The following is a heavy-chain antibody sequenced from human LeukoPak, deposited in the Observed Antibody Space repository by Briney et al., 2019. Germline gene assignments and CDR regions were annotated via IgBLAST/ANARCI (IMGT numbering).Heavy chain of an antibody. CDR2: IYYSGST. CDR1: GGSISSGDYY. J-gene: IGHJ6*03. Sequence: SETLSLTCAVSGGSISSGDYYWSWIRQPPGKGLAWIRYIYYSGSTYYNPSLKSRVTISVDTSKNQFSLKLSSVTAADTAVYYCARDLWVHYYYYYMDVWGKGTTVTVSS. CDR3: ARDLWVHYYYYYMDV. V-gene: IGHV4-30-4*08. D-gene: IGHD1-1*01.